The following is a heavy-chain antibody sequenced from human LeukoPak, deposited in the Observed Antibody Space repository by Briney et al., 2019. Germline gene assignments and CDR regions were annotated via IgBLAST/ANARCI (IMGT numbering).Heavy chain of an antibody. CDR1: GFTFSSYA. D-gene: IGHD5-24*01. V-gene: IGHV3-23*01. J-gene: IGHJ4*02. CDR2: ISGSGGST. CDR3: AKDHRDGYNSGATTFDY. Sequence: PGGSLRLSCAASGFTFSSYAMSWVRQAPGKGLEWVSAISGSGGSTYYADSVKGRFTISRDNSKNTLYLQMNSLRAEDTAVYYCAKDHRDGYNSGATTFDYWGQGTLVTVSS.